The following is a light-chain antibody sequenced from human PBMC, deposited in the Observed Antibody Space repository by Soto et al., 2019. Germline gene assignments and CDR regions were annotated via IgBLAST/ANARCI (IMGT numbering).Light chain of an antibody. CDR2: DVS. Sequence: QSLLTQPSSVYGSPGQSITISCPRTSSDVGGYNYVSWYQQHPGKAPKLMIYDVSNRPSGVSNRFSGSKSGNTASLTISGLQAEDEADYYCSSYTSSSTLNYVFGTGTKVTVL. CDR1: SSDVGGYNY. V-gene: IGLV2-14*01. CDR3: SSYTSSSTLNYV. J-gene: IGLJ1*01.